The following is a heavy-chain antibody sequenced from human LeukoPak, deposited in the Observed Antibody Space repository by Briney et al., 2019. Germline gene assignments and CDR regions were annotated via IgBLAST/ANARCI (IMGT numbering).Heavy chain of an antibody. CDR2: ISYDGSNK. V-gene: IGHV3-30*01. CDR1: GFTFSRNV. Sequence: GSSLRLSCAASGFTFSRNVMHWVRQAPGKGLEWVALISYDGSNKFYADSVKGQFTISRDNSRNTLYLQMNSLRGEDAAVYSCARGGIPTGPYYYFYYMDVWGKGTAVTVSS. J-gene: IGHJ6*03. D-gene: IGHD3-10*01. CDR3: ARGGIPTGPYYYFYYMDV.